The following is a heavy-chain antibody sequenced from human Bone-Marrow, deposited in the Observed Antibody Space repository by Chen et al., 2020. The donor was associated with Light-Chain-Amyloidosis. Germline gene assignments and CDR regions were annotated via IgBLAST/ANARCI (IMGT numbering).Heavy chain of an antibody. V-gene: IGHV4-4*07. CDR3: ARSYDSSGYLAYYFDY. J-gene: IGHJ4*02. CDR1: GGSISSYY. D-gene: IGHD3-22*01. Sequence: QVQLQESGPGLVKPSETLSLTCTVSGGSISSYYWSWIRQPAGKGLEWIGRIYTSGSTNYNPSLKSRVTMSVDTSKNQFSLKLGSVTAADTAVYYCARSYDSSGYLAYYFDYWGQGTLVTVSS. CDR2: IYTSGST.